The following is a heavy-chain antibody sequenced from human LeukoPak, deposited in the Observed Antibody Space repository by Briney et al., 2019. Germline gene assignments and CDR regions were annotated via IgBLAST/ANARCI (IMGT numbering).Heavy chain of an antibody. CDR2: TIPIFGTA. D-gene: IGHD3-16*01. J-gene: IGHJ4*02. CDR3: ATSIMITFGGVEYRDY. V-gene: IGHV1-69*05. Sequence: ASVKASCKASGYTFTGYYMHWVRQAPGQGLEWMGRTIPIFGTANYAQKFQGRVTITTDESTSTAYMELSSLRSEDTAVYYCATSIMITFGGVEYRDYWGQGTLVTVSS. CDR1: GYTFTGYY.